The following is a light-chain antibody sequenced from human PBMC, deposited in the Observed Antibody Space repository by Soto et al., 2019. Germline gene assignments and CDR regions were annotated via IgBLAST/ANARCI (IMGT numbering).Light chain of an antibody. CDR1: QSVSNNY. J-gene: IGKJ1*01. CDR2: GAS. Sequence: EIVLTQSPGTLSLSPGERATLSCRASQSVSNNYLAWYQQKPGQAPRLLIYGASSRATGIPDRFSGSGSGTDFTLTISRREPEDFAVYDCQQYGSSPWTFGQGTKVDIK. CDR3: QQYGSSPWT. V-gene: IGKV3-20*01.